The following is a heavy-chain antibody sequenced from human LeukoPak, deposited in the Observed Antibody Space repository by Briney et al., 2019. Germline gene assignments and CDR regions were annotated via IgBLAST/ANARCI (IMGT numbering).Heavy chain of an antibody. CDR3: ARDRFWNQYDP. Sequence: PGRSLRLSCAASGFTFSSYAMLWVRQAPGKGLEWVAVISYDGSNKYYADSVKGRFTISRDNAKTTLYLQMNSLRVDDTAVYYCARDRFWNQYDPWGQGTLVTVSS. D-gene: IGHD1-1*01. CDR2: ISYDGSNK. J-gene: IGHJ5*02. CDR1: GFTFSSYA. V-gene: IGHV3-30-3*01.